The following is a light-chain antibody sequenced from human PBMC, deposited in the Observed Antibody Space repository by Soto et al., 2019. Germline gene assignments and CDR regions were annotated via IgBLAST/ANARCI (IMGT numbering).Light chain of an antibody. J-gene: IGKJ5*01. CDR2: DAS. CDR3: QQRRDWPIT. CDR1: QSVCSS. V-gene: IGKV3-11*01. Sequence: EIVLTQSPATRSLSPGERATLSCRVSQSVCSSLVWYQQKPGQAPRLLIYDASNRATGIPARFSGSGSGTDFTITISSLEPEDFAVYYCQQRRDWPITFGQGTRLEI.